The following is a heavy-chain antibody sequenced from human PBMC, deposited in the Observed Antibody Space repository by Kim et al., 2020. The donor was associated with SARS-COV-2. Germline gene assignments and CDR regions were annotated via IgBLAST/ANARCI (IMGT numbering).Heavy chain of an antibody. D-gene: IGHD4-17*01. CDR3: ARDPYDYGDYWWYFDL. Sequence: ASVKVSCKASGYTFTSYAMHWVRQAPGQRLEWMGWINAGNGNTKYSQKFQGRVTITRDTSASTAYMELSSLRSEDTAVYYCARDPYDYGDYWWYFDLWGRGTLVTVSS. CDR1: GYTFTSYA. J-gene: IGHJ2*01. V-gene: IGHV1-3*01. CDR2: INAGNGNT.